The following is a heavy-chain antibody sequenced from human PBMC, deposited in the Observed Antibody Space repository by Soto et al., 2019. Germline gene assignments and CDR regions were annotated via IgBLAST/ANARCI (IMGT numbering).Heavy chain of an antibody. V-gene: IGHV4-39*02. Sequence: TLSLTCTVSGGSISSSSYYWGWIRQPPGKGLEWIGSIYYSGSTYYNPSLKSRVTISVDTSKNQFSLKLSSVTAADTAVYYCAREGTVVATPANWFDPWGQGTLVTVSS. J-gene: IGHJ5*02. CDR2: IYYSGST. CDR1: GGSISSSSYY. CDR3: AREGTVVATPANWFDP. D-gene: IGHD2-15*01.